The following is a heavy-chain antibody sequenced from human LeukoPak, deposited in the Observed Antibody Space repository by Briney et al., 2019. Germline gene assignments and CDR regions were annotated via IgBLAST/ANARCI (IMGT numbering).Heavy chain of an antibody. J-gene: IGHJ6*02. CDR2: IKHDGGVK. D-gene: IGHD3-16*01. Sequence: GGSLTLSCAASGFTFSSFWMTWVRQAPGKGMEWVANIKHDGGVKYYVDSVRGRFTISRDNAKNSLYLQMNSLRAEDTAVYFCARGGGLDVWGQGATVTVSS. CDR1: GFTFSSFW. CDR3: ARGGGLDV. V-gene: IGHV3-7*03.